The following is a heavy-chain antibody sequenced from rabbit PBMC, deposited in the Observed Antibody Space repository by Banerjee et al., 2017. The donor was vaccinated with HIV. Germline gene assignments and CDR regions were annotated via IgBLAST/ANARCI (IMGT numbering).Heavy chain of an antibody. Sequence: QEQLVESGGGLVQPEGSLTLTCKASGFSFSDRDVMCWVRQAPGKGLEWISCIAGSSSGFTYSATWAKGRFTCSKTSSTTVTLQMTSLTVADTATYFCARDLDGVIGWNFGWWGPGTLVTVS. CDR2: IAGSSSGFT. J-gene: IGHJ6*01. V-gene: IGHV1S45*01. CDR3: ARDLDGVIGWNFGW. CDR1: GFSFSDRDV. D-gene: IGHD4-1*01.